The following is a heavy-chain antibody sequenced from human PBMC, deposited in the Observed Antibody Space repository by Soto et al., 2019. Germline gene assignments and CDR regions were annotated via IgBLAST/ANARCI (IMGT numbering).Heavy chain of an antibody. CDR2: ISHDGNNK. Sequence: QVQLVQSGGGVVQPGRSLRLSCAASGFTFSSYVTHWVRQAPGKGLEWVAVISHDGNNKYYADSVKGRFTISRDNSKNTLYLQMNSLRTEDTAVYHCAKGGPDCASTTCYLLVAFDIWGQGTMVTVSS. CDR3: AKGGPDCASTTCYLLVAFDI. V-gene: IGHV3-30*18. CDR1: GFTFSSYV. J-gene: IGHJ3*02. D-gene: IGHD2-2*01.